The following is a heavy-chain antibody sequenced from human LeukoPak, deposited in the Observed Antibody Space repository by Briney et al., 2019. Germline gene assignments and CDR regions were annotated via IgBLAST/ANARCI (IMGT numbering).Heavy chain of an antibody. Sequence: SETLSLTCAVYGGSFSGYYWSWIRQPPGKGLEWIGEISHSGSTNYNPSLKSRVTISVDTSKNQFSLKLSSVTAADTAVYYCARAFFRGDYNWFDPWGQGTLVTVSS. CDR1: GGSFSGYY. J-gene: IGHJ5*02. D-gene: IGHD3-10*01. CDR3: ARAFFRGDYNWFDP. CDR2: ISHSGST. V-gene: IGHV4-34*01.